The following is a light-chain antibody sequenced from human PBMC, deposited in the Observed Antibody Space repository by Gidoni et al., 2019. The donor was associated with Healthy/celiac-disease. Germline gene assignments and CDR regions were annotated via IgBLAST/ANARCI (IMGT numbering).Light chain of an antibody. CDR1: QSISSY. V-gene: IGKV1-39*01. CDR2: AAS. J-gene: IGKJ1*01. CDR3: QQSYSTHGT. Sequence: DIQMTQSPSSLSASVGDRVTITCRASQSISSYLNWYQQKPGKDPKLLIYAASSLQSRGPSRFSGSGSGTDFTLTNNSLQPEDFATYYGQQSYSTHGTFGQGTKVEIK.